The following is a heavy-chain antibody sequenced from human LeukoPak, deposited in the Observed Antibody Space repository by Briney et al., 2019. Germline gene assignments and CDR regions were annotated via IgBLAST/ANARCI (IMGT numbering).Heavy chain of an antibody. CDR3: AGGPYSMSAFDY. CDR2: INAGNGNT. J-gene: IGHJ4*02. D-gene: IGHD2-15*01. V-gene: IGHV1-3*01. CDR1: GYTFTSYA. Sequence: ASVKVSRKASGYTFTSYAMHWVRQAPGQRLEWMGWINAGNGNTKYSQKFQGRVTITRDTSASTAYMELSSLRSEDTAVYYCAGGPYSMSAFDYWGQGALVTVSS.